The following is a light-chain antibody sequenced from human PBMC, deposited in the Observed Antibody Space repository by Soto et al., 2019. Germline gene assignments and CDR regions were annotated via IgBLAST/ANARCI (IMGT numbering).Light chain of an antibody. CDR3: QQYNNWPRT. Sequence: EIVMTQSPATLSVSPGERATLSCRASQIVSSNLAWYQQKPDQAPRLLIYDASTRATGIPARFSGSGSGTEFTLTISSLQSEDFAVYCCQQYNNWPRTFGQGTKVEIK. CDR1: QIVSSN. CDR2: DAS. J-gene: IGKJ1*01. V-gene: IGKV3-15*01.